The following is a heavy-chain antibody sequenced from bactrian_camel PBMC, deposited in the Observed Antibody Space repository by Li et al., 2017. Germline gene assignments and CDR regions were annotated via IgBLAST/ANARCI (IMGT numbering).Heavy chain of an antibody. V-gene: IGHV3S7*01. D-gene: IGHD4*01. CDR1: GFTFSSRG. CDR2: VGPDGIKR. CDR3: AAYLEGTMSYNSEEDLFCGPEY. Sequence: VQLVESGGGLVQPGGSLRLSCAASGFTFSSRGMSWVRQAPGKGPEWVSGVGPDGIKRYYIDSVKDRFTIAQDDAENTVSLQMNNLKPEDTAICYCAAYLEGTMSYNSEEDLFCGPEYWGQGTQVTVS. J-gene: IGHJ4*01.